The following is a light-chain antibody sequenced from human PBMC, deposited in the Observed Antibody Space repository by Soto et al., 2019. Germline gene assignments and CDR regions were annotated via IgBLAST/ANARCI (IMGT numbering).Light chain of an antibody. CDR2: RNN. CDR3: ATWDDSLNGFYV. CDR1: TSNIGSNY. V-gene: IGLV1-47*01. Sequence: SVLTQPPSASGTPEQGVTISCSGSTSNIGSNYVYWYQQLPGTAPKLLIYRNNQRPSGVPDRFSGSKSGTSASLAISGLRSDDEADYFCATWDDSLNGFYVFGTGTKVTVL. J-gene: IGLJ1*01.